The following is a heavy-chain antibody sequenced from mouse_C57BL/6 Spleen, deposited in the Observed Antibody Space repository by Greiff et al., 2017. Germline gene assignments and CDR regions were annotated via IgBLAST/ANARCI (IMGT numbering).Heavy chain of an antibody. Sequence: EVKLEESGGGLVKPGGSLKLSCAASGFTFSDYGMHWVRQAPEKGLEWVAYISSGSSTIYYADTVKGRFTISRDNAKNTLFLQMTSLRSEDTAMYYCARCYGSSYEHFDYWGQGTTLTVSS. D-gene: IGHD1-1*01. CDR3: ARCYGSSYEHFDY. CDR1: GFTFSDYG. J-gene: IGHJ2*01. V-gene: IGHV5-17*01. CDR2: ISSGSSTI.